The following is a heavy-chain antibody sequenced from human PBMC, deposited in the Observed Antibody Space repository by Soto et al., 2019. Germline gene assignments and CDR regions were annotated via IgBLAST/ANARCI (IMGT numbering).Heavy chain of an antibody. D-gene: IGHD2-2*01. J-gene: IGHJ6*02. Sequence: PSQTLSLTCAISGDSVSSNSAAWNWIRQSPSRGLEWLGRTYYRSKWYNDYAVSVKSRITINPDTSKNQFSLQLNSVTPEDTAVYYCARDRSLVVVPAAISPSYYYYGMDVWGQGTTVTVS. CDR2: TYYRSKWYN. CDR3: ARDRSLVVVPAAISPSYYYYGMDV. CDR1: GDSVSSNSAA. V-gene: IGHV6-1*01.